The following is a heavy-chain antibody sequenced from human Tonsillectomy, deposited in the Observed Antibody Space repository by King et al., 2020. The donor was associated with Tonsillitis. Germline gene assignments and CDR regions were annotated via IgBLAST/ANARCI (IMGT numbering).Heavy chain of an antibody. Sequence: VQLVESGGGVVQPGRSLRLSCAASGFTFSSYAMHWVRQAPGKGLEGVAVISYDRSDKYYADSVKGRFTISRDNSKNTLYLQMNSLRAEDTAVYYCARDLDYGEYVACFDSWGQGTLVTVSS. CDR3: ARDLDYGEYVACFDS. CDR1: GFTFSSYA. CDR2: ISYDRSDK. J-gene: IGHJ5*01. V-gene: IGHV3-30*04. D-gene: IGHD4-17*01.